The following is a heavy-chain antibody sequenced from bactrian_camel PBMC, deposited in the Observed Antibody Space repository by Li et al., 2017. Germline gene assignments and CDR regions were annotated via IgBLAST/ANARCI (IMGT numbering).Heavy chain of an antibody. D-gene: IGHD2*01. Sequence: HVQLVESGGGSVQTGGSLRLSCEASGYTDGDYCMGWFRQAPGKEREGVAAIDRDGKTDYADSVKGRFTISQNNAKNTLYLQMKSPVIEDTAVYTCAAECRRNLRTHNYWGQGTQVTVS. CDR1: GYTDGDYC. V-gene: IGHV3S55*01. CDR3: AAECRRNLRTHNY. CDR2: IDRDGKT. J-gene: IGHJ4*01.